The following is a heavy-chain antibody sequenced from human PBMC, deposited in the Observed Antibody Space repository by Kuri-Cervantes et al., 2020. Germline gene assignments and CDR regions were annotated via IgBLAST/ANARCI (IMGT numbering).Heavy chain of an antibody. Sequence: GGSLRLSCAASGFTFSSYWMSWVRQAPGKGLEWVGRIKSKTDGGTTDYAAPVKGRFTISRDDSKNTLYLQMNSLKTEDTAVYYCTFRHYDFWSGRDYWGQGTLVTVSS. V-gene: IGHV3-15*01. CDR2: IKSKTDGGTT. D-gene: IGHD3-3*01. CDR3: TFRHYDFWSGRDY. J-gene: IGHJ4*02. CDR1: GFTFSSYW.